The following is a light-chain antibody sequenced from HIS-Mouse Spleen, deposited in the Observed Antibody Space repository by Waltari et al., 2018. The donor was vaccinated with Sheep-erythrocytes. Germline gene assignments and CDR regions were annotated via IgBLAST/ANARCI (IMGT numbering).Light chain of an antibody. J-gene: IGLJ1*01. CDR3: CSYAGSYNHV. Sequence: QSALTQPRSVSGSPGQSVTISCTGTRSDVGGSYYVSLYQQHPGKAPKLMIYDVSKRPSGVPDRFSGSKSGNTASLTISGLQAEDEADYYCCSYAGSYNHVFATGTKVTVL. CDR2: DVS. V-gene: IGLV2-11*01. CDR1: RSDVGGSYY.